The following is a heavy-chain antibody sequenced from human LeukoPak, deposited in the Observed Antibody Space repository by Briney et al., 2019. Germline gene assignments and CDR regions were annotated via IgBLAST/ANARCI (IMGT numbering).Heavy chain of an antibody. Sequence: GGSLRLSCAASGFTFSNYWMNWVRQAPGKGLEWVANIKQDGSEKYYVDSVKGRFTISRDNAKNSLYLQMNSLRAEDTAVYYYARYCSSTSCYIRGYYWGQGTLVTVSS. CDR1: GFTFSNYW. V-gene: IGHV3-7*01. CDR2: IKQDGSEK. D-gene: IGHD2-2*02. CDR3: ARYCSSTSCYIRGYY. J-gene: IGHJ4*02.